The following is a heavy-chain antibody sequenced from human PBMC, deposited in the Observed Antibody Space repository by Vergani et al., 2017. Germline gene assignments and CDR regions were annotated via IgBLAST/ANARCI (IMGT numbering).Heavy chain of an antibody. V-gene: IGHV1-2*02. Sequence: QVQLVQSGAEVKKPGASVKVSCKASEYSFSAFYIHWVRQAPGQGLEWMGWINPNNGGSKYAQKFQDRVTMSRDTSSTTAYMELSRLRSDDTAVYYCARMGQCITSNFYDHPSWAKGTLVTVSS. D-gene: IGHD3-10*01. CDR2: INPNNGGS. CDR1: EYSFSAFY. CDR3: ARMGQCITSNFYDHPS. J-gene: IGHJ5*02.